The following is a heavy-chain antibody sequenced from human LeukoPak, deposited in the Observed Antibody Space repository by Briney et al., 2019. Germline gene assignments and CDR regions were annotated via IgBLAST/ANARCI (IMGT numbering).Heavy chain of an antibody. Sequence: PSETLSLTCTVSGGSISSSSYYWGWLRQPPGKGLEWIGSIYYSGSTYDNPSLKRRVTISVDTSKNQFSLKPSSVTAADTAVYYCARQPPVLRFLEWSYYFDYWGQGTLVTVSS. D-gene: IGHD3-3*01. V-gene: IGHV4-39*01. J-gene: IGHJ4*02. CDR1: GGSISSSSYY. CDR3: ARQPPVLRFLEWSYYFDY. CDR2: IYYSGST.